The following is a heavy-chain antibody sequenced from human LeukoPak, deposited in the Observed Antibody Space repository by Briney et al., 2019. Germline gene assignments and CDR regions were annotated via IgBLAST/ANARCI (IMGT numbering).Heavy chain of an antibody. D-gene: IGHD2-15*01. CDR3: AKDYCSGGSCYSGHDY. J-gene: IGHJ4*02. CDR2: ISGSGGST. CDR1: GFTFSNAW. Sequence: GGSLRLSCAASGFTFSNAWMSWVRQAPGKGLEWVSVISGSGGSTYYADSVKGRFSISRDNSKNTLHLQMNSLRAEDTAVYYCAKDYCSGGSCYSGHDYWGQGTLVTVSS. V-gene: IGHV3-23*01.